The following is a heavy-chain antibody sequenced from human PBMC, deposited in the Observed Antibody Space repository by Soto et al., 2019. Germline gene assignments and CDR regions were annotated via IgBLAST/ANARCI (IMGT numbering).Heavy chain of an antibody. V-gene: IGHV3-23*01. D-gene: IGHD3-16*02. J-gene: IGHJ4*02. CDR1: GFTFSSYA. Sequence: GGSLRLSCAASGFTFSSYAMSWVRQAPGKGLEWVSAISGSGGSTYYADSVKGRFTISRDNSKNTLYLQMNSLRAEDTAVYYCAKDLQIMITFGGVIAADYWGQGTLVTVSS. CDR3: AKDLQIMITFGGVIAADY. CDR2: ISGSGGST.